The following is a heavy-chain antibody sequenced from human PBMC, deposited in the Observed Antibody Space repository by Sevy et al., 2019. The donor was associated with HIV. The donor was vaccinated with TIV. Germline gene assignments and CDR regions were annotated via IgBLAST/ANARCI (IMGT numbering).Heavy chain of an antibody. D-gene: IGHD3-22*01. CDR3: ARERMLITMIVVSDF. J-gene: IGHJ4*02. V-gene: IGHV4-61*02. CDR1: GGSISSGSYF. CDR2: ISTSGST. Sequence: SETLSLTCTVSGGSISSGSYFWSWIRQPAGKGLEWIGRISTSGSTNYNPSLKSRVTMSVDTSKNQFSLKMNSVTAADTTIYFCARERMLITMIVVSDFWGRGTLVTVSS.